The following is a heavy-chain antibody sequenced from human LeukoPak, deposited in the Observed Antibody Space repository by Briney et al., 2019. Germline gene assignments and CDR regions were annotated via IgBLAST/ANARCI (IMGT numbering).Heavy chain of an antibody. Sequence: SGGSLRLSCAASGFTFSSYWMSWVRQAPGKGLEWVANIKQDGSEKYYVDSVKGRFTISRDNAKNSLYLQMNSLRAEDTAVYYCARDLGLQLSPSLPKYWGQGTLVTVSS. V-gene: IGHV3-7*01. CDR1: GFTFSSYW. CDR2: IKQDGSEK. D-gene: IGHD5-18*01. J-gene: IGHJ4*02. CDR3: ARDLGLQLSPSLPKY.